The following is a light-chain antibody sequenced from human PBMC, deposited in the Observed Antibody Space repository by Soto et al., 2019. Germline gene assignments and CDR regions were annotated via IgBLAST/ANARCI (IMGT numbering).Light chain of an antibody. Sequence: DIQMTQSPSSLSASVGDRVTITCRASQGISNHLAWYQQKPGKLPKLLIYAASILQSGVPSRFSGSGSGTDFTLTISSLQSADVAIYYCQKFTSAPFPFGGWTKVDI. CDR1: QGISNH. CDR2: AAS. J-gene: IGKJ4*01. V-gene: IGKV1-27*01. CDR3: QKFTSAPFP.